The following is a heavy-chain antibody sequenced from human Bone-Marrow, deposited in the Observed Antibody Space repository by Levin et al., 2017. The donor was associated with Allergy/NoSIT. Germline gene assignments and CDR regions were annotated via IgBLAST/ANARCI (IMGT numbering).Heavy chain of an antibody. V-gene: IGHV3-21*01. CDR1: GFTFSIYS. CDR3: ARGDIVVVVAATHDDY. J-gene: IGHJ4*02. D-gene: IGHD2-15*01. Sequence: GESLKISCAASGFTFSIYSMNWVRQAPGKGLEWVSSISSSSSYIYYADSVKGRFTISRDNAKNSLYLQMNSLRAEDTAVYYCARGDIVVVVAATHDDYWGQGTLVTVSS. CDR2: ISSSSSYI.